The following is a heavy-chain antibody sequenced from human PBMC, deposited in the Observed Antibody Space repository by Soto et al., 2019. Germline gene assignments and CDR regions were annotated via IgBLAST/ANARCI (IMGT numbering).Heavy chain of an antibody. J-gene: IGHJ4*02. V-gene: IGHV4-59*01. CDR1: GGSISSYY. D-gene: IGHD3-3*01. Sequence: ETLSLTCTVSGGSISSYYWSWIRQPPGKGLEWIGYIYYSGSTNYNPSLKSRVTISVDTSKNQFSLKLSSVTAADTAVYYCARGPWDFWSGYHDYWGQGTLVTVSS. CDR3: ARGPWDFWSGYHDY. CDR2: IYYSGST.